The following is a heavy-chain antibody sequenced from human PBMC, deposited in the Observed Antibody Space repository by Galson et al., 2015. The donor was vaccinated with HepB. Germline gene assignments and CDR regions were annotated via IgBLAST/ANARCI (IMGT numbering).Heavy chain of an antibody. CDR3: ARQGGSTWHLDS. V-gene: IGHV1-3*01. Sequence: SVKVSCKASGYTFTTYSIHWVRQAPGQRLEWMGWINVGNGKTKYSQKFQGRVTFTRDTSASTAYMELSSLRSEDTAVYYCARQGGSTWHLDSWGQGTLVTVSS. CDR1: GYTFTTYS. CDR2: INVGNGKT. J-gene: IGHJ4*02. D-gene: IGHD6-13*01.